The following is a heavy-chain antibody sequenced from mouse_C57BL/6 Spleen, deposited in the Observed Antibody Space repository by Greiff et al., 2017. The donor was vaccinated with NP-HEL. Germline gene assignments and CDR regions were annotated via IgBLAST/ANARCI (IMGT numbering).Heavy chain of an antibody. Sequence: DVKLVESGEGLVKPGGSLKLSCAASGFTFSSYAMSWVRQTPEKRLEWVAYISSGGDYIYYADTVKGRFTISRDNARNTLYLQMSSLKSEDTAMYYCTRDPSYYGSSYGYYYAMDYWGQGTSVTVSS. D-gene: IGHD1-1*01. CDR3: TRDPSYYGSSYGYYYAMDY. J-gene: IGHJ4*01. CDR1: GFTFSSYA. V-gene: IGHV5-9-1*02. CDR2: ISSGGDYI.